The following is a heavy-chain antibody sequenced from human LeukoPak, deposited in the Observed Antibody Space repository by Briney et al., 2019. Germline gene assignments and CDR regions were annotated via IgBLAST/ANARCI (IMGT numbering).Heavy chain of an antibody. CDR2: IYSGRTT. CDR3: VRHDGRGGSTMGAFDS. CDR1: AGSISSSSHH. D-gene: IGHD3-3*01. V-gene: IGHV4-39*01. J-gene: IGHJ5*01. Sequence: SETLSLTCTVSAGSISSSSHHWGWIRQSPGKGLEWIGSIYSGRTTYYNPSLNSRVTISAVTSKNQFSLQLSSVTAADTAVYYCVRHDGRGGSTMGAFDSWGQGSLVTVSS.